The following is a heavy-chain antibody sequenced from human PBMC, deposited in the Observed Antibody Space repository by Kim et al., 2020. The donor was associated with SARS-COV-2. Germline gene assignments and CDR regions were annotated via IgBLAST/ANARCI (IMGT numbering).Heavy chain of an antibody. D-gene: IGHD6-13*01. CDR3: ARGSRVIATADSAASDY. J-gene: IGHJ4*02. Sequence: ASVKVSCKASGYTFTDYYMHWVRQAPGQGLEWMGWINPNSGGTEYAQKFQGRVTMTRDTSISTAYMEVSRLTSDDTAVYYCARGSRVIATADSAASDYWGQGALVTVSS. V-gene: IGHV1-2*02. CDR1: GYTFTDYY. CDR2: INPNSGGT.